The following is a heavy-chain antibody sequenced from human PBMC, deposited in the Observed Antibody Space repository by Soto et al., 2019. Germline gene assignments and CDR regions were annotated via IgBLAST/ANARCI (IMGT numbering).Heavy chain of an antibody. J-gene: IGHJ6*04. CDR3: AKGPFEYSGRMDV. CDR2: ISYDGSNK. V-gene: IGHV3-30*18. D-gene: IGHD6-6*01. CDR1: GFTFSSYG. Sequence: GGSLRLSCAASGFTFSSYGMHWVRQAPGKGLEWVAVISYDGSNKYYADSVKGRFTISRDNSKNTLYLQMNSLRAEDTAVYYCAKGPFEYSGRMDVWGKGTTVTVSS.